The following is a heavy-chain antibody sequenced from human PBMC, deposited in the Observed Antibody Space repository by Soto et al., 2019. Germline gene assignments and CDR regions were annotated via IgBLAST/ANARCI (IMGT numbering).Heavy chain of an antibody. Sequence: QVQLVESGGGVVQPGRSLRLSCAASGFTFSSYGMHWVRQAPGKGLEWVAVIWYDGSNKYYADSVKGRFTISRDNSKNTLYLQMNSQRAEDTAVYYCARDEYYYDSNPVGYFDYWGQGTLVTVSS. CDR3: ARDEYYYDSNPVGYFDY. J-gene: IGHJ4*02. D-gene: IGHD3-22*01. CDR2: IWYDGSNK. CDR1: GFTFSSYG. V-gene: IGHV3-33*01.